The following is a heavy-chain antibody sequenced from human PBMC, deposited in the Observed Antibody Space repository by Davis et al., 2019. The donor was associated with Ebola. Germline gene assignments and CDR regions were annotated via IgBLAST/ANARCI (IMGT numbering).Heavy chain of an antibody. CDR3: ARTLEWLLIPPDY. CDR1: GFTFSSYW. D-gene: IGHD3-3*01. Sequence: GESLKISCAASGFTFSSYWMSWVRQAPGKGLEWVANIKQDGSEKYYVDSVKGRFTISRDNAKNTLYLQMNSLRAEDTAVYYCARTLEWLLIPPDYWGQGTLVTVSS. J-gene: IGHJ4*02. V-gene: IGHV3-7*01. CDR2: IKQDGSEK.